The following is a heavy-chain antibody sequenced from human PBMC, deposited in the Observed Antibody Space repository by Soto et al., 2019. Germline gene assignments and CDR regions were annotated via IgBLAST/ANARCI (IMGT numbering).Heavy chain of an antibody. CDR3: ARDVMYYDFWSGYYTGIGFDY. CDR2: INPNSGDT. V-gene: IGHV1-2*04. CDR1: GYTFTGYY. J-gene: IGHJ4*02. Sequence: QVQLVQSGAEVKKPGASVKVSCKASGYTFTGYYMHWVRQAPGQGLEWMGWINPNSGDTNYAQKFQGWVTMTRDTSISTAYMELSRLRSDDTAVYYCARDVMYYDFWSGYYTGIGFDYWGQGTLVTVSS. D-gene: IGHD3-3*01.